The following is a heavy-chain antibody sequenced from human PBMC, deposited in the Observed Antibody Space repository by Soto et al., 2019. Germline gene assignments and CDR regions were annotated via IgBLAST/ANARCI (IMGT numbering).Heavy chain of an antibody. D-gene: IGHD6-19*01. CDR2: IYDRGST. Sequence: SETLYLTCTLSGRSIGSSTHYWRWIRQPPGKGLEWIGSIYDRGSTYSNPSLKSRLTTSLDTSKNQFSLKLTSVTAADTAVYYCARHGYTSGRTYFDYWGQGTLVTVS. J-gene: IGHJ4*02. CDR1: GRSIGSSTHY. CDR3: ARHGYTSGRTYFDY. V-gene: IGHV4-39*01.